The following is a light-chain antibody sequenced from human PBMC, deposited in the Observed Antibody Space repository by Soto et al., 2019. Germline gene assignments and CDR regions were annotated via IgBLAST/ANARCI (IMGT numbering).Light chain of an antibody. CDR2: SAS. CDR1: QTISSY. J-gene: IGKJ2*01. Sequence: DIQMTQSPASLSGSVGDRVTISCGASQTISSYLNWYQQKAGAAPKLLIYSASTLQSGVPSRFSGSGFGTDYTLTISSLQPADFAVYYCQQTFRTPHTFGQGTKLDIK. V-gene: IGKV1-39*01. CDR3: QQTFRTPHT.